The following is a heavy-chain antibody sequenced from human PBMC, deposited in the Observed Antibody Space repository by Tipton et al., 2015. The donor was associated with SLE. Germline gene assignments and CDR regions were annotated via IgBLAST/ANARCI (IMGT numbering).Heavy chain of an antibody. CDR3: ARDLSYYGSARYWFDR. CDR1: GGSVSSGGYY. J-gene: IGHJ5*02. D-gene: IGHD3-10*01. Sequence: TLSLTCTVSGGSVSSGGYYWNWIRQHPGKGLEWIGYIYHSGSTHYNPPLKSRVSISVDTSKNQFSLKLNSVTAADTAVYYCARDLSYYGSARYWFDRWGQGTLVTVSS. CDR2: IYHSGST. V-gene: IGHV4-31*03.